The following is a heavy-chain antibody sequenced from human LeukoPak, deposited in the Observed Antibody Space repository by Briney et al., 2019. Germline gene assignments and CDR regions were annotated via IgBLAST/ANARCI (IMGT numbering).Heavy chain of an antibody. CDR3: AKPYYDFWSGYPYYFDY. D-gene: IGHD3-3*01. V-gene: IGHV3-30*02. Sequence: GGSVRLSCAASGFTFSSYGMHWARQAPGKGLEWVAFIRYDGSNKYYADCVQARFTISRDNSKNALYLQMNSLRAEDTAVYYCAKPYYDFWSGYPYYFDYWGQGTLVTVSS. CDR1: GFTFSSYG. J-gene: IGHJ4*02. CDR2: IRYDGSNK.